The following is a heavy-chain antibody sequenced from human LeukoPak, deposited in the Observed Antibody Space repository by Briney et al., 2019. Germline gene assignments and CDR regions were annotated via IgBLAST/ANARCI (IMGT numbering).Heavy chain of an antibody. CDR2: IRYDGSNK. CDR3: ANFWSGYSPFDY. J-gene: IGHJ4*02. D-gene: IGHD3-3*01. Sequence: GGSLRLSCAASGFTFSSYGMHWVRQAPGKGLEWVAFIRYDGSNKYYADSVKGRFTISGDNAKNSLYLQMNSLRADDTAVYYCANFWSGYSPFDYWGQGTLVTVSS. V-gene: IGHV3-30*02. CDR1: GFTFSSYG.